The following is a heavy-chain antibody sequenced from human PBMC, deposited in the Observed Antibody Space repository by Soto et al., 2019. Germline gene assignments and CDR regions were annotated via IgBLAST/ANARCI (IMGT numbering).Heavy chain of an antibody. J-gene: IGHJ6*03. CDR3: ARLTEDRFTIGHRRLGYYYMDV. D-gene: IGHD3-16*01. V-gene: IGHV4-34*01. CDR1: GGSFSGYY. Sequence: SETLSLTCAVYGGSFSGYYWSWIRQPPGKGLEWIGEINHSGSTNYNPSLKSRVTISVDTSKNQFSLKLSSVTAADTAVYYCARLTEDRFTIGHRRLGYYYMDVWGKGTTVTVSS. CDR2: INHSGST.